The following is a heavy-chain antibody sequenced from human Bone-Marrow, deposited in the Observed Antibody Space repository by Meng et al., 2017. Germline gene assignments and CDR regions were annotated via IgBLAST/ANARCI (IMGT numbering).Heavy chain of an antibody. Sequence: QVQLQESGPGLVKPSGTLSLTCAVSGGSFSDYYWSWIRQPPGKGLEWIGEINHSGSTNYNPSLESRATISVDTSQNNLSLKLSSVTAADSAVYYCARGPTTMAHDFDYWGQGTLVTVSS. CDR1: GGSFSDYY. CDR3: ARGPTTMAHDFDY. D-gene: IGHD4-11*01. J-gene: IGHJ4*02. CDR2: INHSGST. V-gene: IGHV4-34*01.